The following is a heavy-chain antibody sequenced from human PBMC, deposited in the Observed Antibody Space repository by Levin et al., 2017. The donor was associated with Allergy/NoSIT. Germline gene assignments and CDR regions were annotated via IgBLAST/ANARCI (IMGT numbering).Heavy chain of an antibody. V-gene: IGHV1-46*01. Sequence: ASVKVSCKASGYTFTSYYMHWVRQAPGQGLEWMGIINPSGGSTSYAQTFQGRVTMTRDTSTSTVYMELSSLRSDDAAVYYCARADGYFSSWDYWGQGTLVTVSS. D-gene: IGHD6-13*01. CDR3: ARADGYFSSWDY. CDR1: GYTFTSYY. J-gene: IGHJ4*02. CDR2: INPSGGST.